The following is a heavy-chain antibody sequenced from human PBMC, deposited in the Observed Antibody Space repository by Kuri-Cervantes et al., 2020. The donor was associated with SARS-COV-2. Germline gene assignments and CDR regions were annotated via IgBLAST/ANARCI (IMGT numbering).Heavy chain of an antibody. CDR2: IYYTGST. CDR1: GGSIGSSSYY. D-gene: IGHD3-3*01. Sequence: SETLSLTCTVSGGSIGSSSYYWGWIRQPPGKGLEWIGYIYYTGSTNYNPSLKSRVTISVDTSKKQFSLKLSSVTAADTAVYYCARGVRHYDFWSGYTGYFDYWGQGTLVTVSS. J-gene: IGHJ4*02. V-gene: IGHV4-61*05. CDR3: ARGVRHYDFWSGYTGYFDY.